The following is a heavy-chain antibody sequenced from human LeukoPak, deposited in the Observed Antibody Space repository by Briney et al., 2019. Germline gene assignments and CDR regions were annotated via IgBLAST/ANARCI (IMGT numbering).Heavy chain of an antibody. CDR1: GGSVSGGNYY. CDR3: AREYGGGWYYFDY. CDR2: IYYRGST. D-gene: IGHD6-19*01. J-gene: IGHJ4*02. V-gene: IGHV4-61*01. Sequence: SETLSLTCSVSGGSVSGGNYYWCWIRQPPGKGLEWIGYIYYRGSTNYNPSLKSRVTISVDTSKNQFSLKLSSVTAADTAVYYCAREYGGGWYYFDYWGQGTLVTVSS.